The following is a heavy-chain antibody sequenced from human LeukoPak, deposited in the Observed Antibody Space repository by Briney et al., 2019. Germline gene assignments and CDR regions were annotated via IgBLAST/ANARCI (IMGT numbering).Heavy chain of an antibody. Sequence: PGGSLRLSCAASGFTVSSNYMSWVRQAPGKGLEWVSVIYSGGSTYYADSVKGRFTISRDNSKNTLYLQMNSLRAEDTAVYYCARAGGYSSSWSFSYYYYYYMDVWGKGTTVTVSS. CDR3: ARAGGYSSSWSFSYYYYYYMDV. CDR2: IYSGGST. V-gene: IGHV3-53*01. J-gene: IGHJ6*03. D-gene: IGHD6-13*01. CDR1: GFTVSSNY.